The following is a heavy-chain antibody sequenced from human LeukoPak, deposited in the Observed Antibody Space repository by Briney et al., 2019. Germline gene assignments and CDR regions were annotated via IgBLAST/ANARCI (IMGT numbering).Heavy chain of an antibody. Sequence: SETLSLTCTVSGGSISSYYWSWIRPTPGKGLERIGYIYYTGTTNYNPSLKSRVTISVDTSKNQFSLKLSSVTAADTAVYYCARLGGGDDYVWGSHYYYYGMDVWGQGTTVTVSS. J-gene: IGHJ6*02. CDR3: ARLGGGDDYVWGSHYYYYGMDV. V-gene: IGHV4-59*08. CDR2: IYYTGTT. CDR1: GGSISSYY. D-gene: IGHD3-16*01.